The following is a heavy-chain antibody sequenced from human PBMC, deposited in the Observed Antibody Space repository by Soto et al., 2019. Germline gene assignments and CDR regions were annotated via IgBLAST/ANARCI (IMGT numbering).Heavy chain of an antibody. V-gene: IGHV1-18*01. J-gene: IGHJ2*01. CDR3: ARIMITFGGVIDTYFDL. Sequence: ASVKVSCKASGYTFTSYGISWVRQAPGQGLEWMGWISAYNGNTNYAQKLQGRVTMTTDTSTSTAYMELRSLRSDDTAVYYCARIMITFGGVIDTYFDLWGRGTLVTVSS. CDR2: ISAYNGNT. D-gene: IGHD3-16*02. CDR1: GYTFTSYG.